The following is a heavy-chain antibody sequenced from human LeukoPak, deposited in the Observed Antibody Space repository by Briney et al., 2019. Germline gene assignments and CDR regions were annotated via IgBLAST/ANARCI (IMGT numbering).Heavy chain of an antibody. CDR1: GFTFSSYS. CDR2: ISSSSSYI. CDR3: ARDLGTVTTLTSDY. V-gene: IGHV3-21*01. Sequence: GGSLRLSCAASGFTFSSYSMNWVRQAPGKGLEWVSSISSSSSYIYYADSVKGRFTISRDNSKNTLYLQMNSLRAEDTAVYYCARDLGTVTTLTSDYWGQGTLVTVSS. J-gene: IGHJ4*02. D-gene: IGHD4-17*01.